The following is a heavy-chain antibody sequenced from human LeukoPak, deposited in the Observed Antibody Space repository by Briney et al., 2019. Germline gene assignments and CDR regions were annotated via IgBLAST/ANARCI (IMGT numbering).Heavy chain of an antibody. J-gene: IGHJ4*02. CDR2: ISSSGSTI. CDR3: AVQRTLWQQVLDH. V-gene: IGHV3-48*01. D-gene: IGHD6-13*01. Sequence: PGGSLRLSCAASGFTFSSYSMNWVRQAPGKGLEWVSYISSSGSTIYYADSVKGRFTISRDNAKNSLYLQMNSLRAEDTALYYCAVQRTLWQQVLDHWGQGTLVTVSS. CDR1: GFTFSSYS.